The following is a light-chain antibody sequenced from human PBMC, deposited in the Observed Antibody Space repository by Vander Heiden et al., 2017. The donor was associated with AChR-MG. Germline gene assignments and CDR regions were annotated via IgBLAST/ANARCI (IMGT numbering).Light chain of an antibody. CDR3: ATWDSSLSAGV. V-gene: IGLV1-51*01. CDR1: SSNIGNDY. J-gene: IGLJ3*02. Sequence: SVLTQPPSVSAAPGQKVPISCSGSSSNIGNDYVSWYQQGPGTVPKLLIYDNYKRPAGIPDRFSGSKSGTSATLGITGLQTGDEADYYCATWDSSLSAGVFGGGTKLTVL. CDR2: DNY.